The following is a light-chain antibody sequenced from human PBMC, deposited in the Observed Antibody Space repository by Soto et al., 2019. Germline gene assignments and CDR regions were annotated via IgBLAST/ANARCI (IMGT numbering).Light chain of an antibody. CDR1: QNIDNY. J-gene: IGKJ5*01. Sequence: DIQLTQSPSSLSASLGDRVTISCRASQNIDNYLHWYQQNSGKAHVALIYAASSLRDGVSSRFSGSGYGTEFTLTINNVQPEDFATYYCQQSSSSPPITFGQGTRLDI. CDR2: AAS. V-gene: IGKV1-39*01. CDR3: QQSSSSPPIT.